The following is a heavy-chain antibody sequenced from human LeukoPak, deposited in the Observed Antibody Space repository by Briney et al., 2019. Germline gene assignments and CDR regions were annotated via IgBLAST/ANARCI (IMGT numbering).Heavy chain of an antibody. CDR2: IWYDGSNK. J-gene: IGHJ4*02. CDR3: AKVGLLRYFDWAPDS. D-gene: IGHD3-9*01. CDR1: GFTFSSYG. V-gene: IGHV3-33*06. Sequence: GGSLRLSCAASGFTFSSYGMHWVRQAPGKGLEWVAVIWYDGSNKYYADSVKGRFTISRDNSKNTLYLQMNSLRAEDTAVYYCAKVGLLRYFDWAPDSWGQGTLVTVSS.